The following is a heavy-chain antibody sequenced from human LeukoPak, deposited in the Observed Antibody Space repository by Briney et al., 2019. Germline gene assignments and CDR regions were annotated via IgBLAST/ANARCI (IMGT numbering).Heavy chain of an antibody. CDR2: IYHSGNT. V-gene: IGHV4-59*01. D-gene: IGHD3-10*01. CDR3: ARDKDGRRGGWFDP. Sequence: PSETLSLTCTVSSGSLSSYYWSWIRQPPGKGLEWIGYIYHSGNTNYNPSLKSRVTISLDTSKNQFSLKLTSVTAADTAVYYCARDKDGRRGGWFDPWGQGTLVTVSS. CDR1: SGSLSSYY. J-gene: IGHJ5*02.